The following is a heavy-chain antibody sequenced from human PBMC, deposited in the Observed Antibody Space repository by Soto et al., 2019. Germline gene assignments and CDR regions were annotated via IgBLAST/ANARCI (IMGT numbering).Heavy chain of an antibody. CDR3: ARGYYDIWSGSLANHYYYYCYMDV. V-gene: IGHV1-69*02. Sequence: QVQLVQCGAEVKKPGSSVKVSCKASGGTCSSYTISWVRRAPGQGLESMERIIPILGIANYAQKFQGRVTITADKSTSTAYMELSSLRSEDTAVYYCARGYYDIWSGSLANHYYYYCYMDVWGKGTTVTVSS. CDR2: IIPILGIA. CDR1: GGTCSSYT. D-gene: IGHD3-3*01. J-gene: IGHJ6*03.